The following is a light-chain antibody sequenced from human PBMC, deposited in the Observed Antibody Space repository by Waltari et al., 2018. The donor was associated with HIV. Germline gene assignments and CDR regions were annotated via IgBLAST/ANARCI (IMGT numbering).Light chain of an antibody. CDR2: AAS. J-gene: IGKJ1*01. Sequence: DIVLTQSPGTLSLSPGEGATLSCRDSQSVRNNFLAWFQQKPGQAPRPLIFAASSRATGIPDRFRGRRSGTDFNLTISRLEAEDFAVYYCQQYDSPPRTFGQGTKVEIK. CDR1: QSVRNNF. CDR3: QQYDSPPRT. V-gene: IGKV3-20*01.